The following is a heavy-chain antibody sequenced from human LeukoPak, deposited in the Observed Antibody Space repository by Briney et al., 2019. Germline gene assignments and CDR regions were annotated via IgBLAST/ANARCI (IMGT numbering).Heavy chain of an antibody. D-gene: IGHD6-19*01. CDR1: GFTFSSYS. V-gene: IGHV3-48*01. J-gene: IGHJ4*02. Sequence: GGSLRLSCAASGFTFSSYSMNWVRQAPGKGLEWVSYISSSSSTIYYADSVKGQFTISRDNAKNSLYLQMNSLRAEDTAVYYCAKVRWDNSGWYYLDSWGQGTLVTVSS. CDR2: ISSSSSTI. CDR3: AKVRWDNSGWYYLDS.